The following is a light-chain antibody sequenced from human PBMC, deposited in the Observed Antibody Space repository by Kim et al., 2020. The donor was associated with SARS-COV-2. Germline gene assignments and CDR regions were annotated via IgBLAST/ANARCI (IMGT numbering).Light chain of an antibody. V-gene: IGLV3-21*04. CDR2: SDS. CDR1: DIGSKS. J-gene: IGLJ3*02. Sequence: SYELTQPPSVSLAPGKTARITCGGNDIGSKSVHWYQQKPGQAPVLVISSDSDRPSGISERISGSNSGNTATLTISRVEAGDEADYYCQVCDGSCDSRVFGGGTQLTVL. CDR3: QVCDGSCDSRV.